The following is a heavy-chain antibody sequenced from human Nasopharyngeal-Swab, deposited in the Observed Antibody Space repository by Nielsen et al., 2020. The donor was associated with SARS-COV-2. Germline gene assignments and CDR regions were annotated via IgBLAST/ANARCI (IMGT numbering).Heavy chain of an antibody. CDR2: ISAYNGNT. CDR1: GYTFTSYG. D-gene: IGHD3-10*01. Sequence: ASVQVSCKASGYTFTSYGISWVRHAPGQGLEWMGWISAYNGNTNSARTLLGRVTMNTDTSTSTAYMELRSLRSDDTAVYYCAITRATKVSGSYYGYDYWGQGTLVTVSS. J-gene: IGHJ4*02. V-gene: IGHV1-18*01. CDR3: AITRATKVSGSYYGYDY.